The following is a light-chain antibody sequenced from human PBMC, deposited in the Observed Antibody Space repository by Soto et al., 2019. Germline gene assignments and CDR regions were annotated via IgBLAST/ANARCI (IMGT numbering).Light chain of an antibody. V-gene: IGKV1-39*01. J-gene: IGKJ2*03. Sequence: QMTQSPSSVSASIGDTVTITCRASQDINVYLNWYQQKPGEVPKLLIYSASTLHSGVPSRFTGSGSETDFTLTLRSLQPEDFATYYCQHGYVAPYSYGQGTKGDIK. CDR3: QHGYVAPYS. CDR2: SAS. CDR1: QDINVY.